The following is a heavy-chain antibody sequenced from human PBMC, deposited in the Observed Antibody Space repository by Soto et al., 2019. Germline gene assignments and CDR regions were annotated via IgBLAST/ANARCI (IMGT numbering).Heavy chain of an antibody. J-gene: IGHJ4*02. D-gene: IGHD2-8*01. CDR2: IAPIGYST. CDR3: VSWVSPPFYY. CDR1: GLTFRNHA. Sequence: EVQLLESGGGLVQPGGSLRLSCAVSGLTFRNHAMSWGRHAPGKGLEWVSTIAPIGYSTHYAGSVQGRFTISRDDSKSTLDLQMNSRRADDTAVYYCVSWVSPPFYYWGPGTLVSVSS. V-gene: IGHV3-23*01.